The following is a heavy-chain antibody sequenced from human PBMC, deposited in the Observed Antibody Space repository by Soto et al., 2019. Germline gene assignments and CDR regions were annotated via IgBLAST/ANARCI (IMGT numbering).Heavy chain of an antibody. D-gene: IGHD3-3*01. Sequence: ASVKVSCKASGYTFTSYDINWVRQATGQGLEWMGWMNPNSGNTGYAQKFQGRVTMTRNTSISTAYMELSSLRSEDTAVYYCARHHPDFGMSSTTNWFDPWGQGTLVTVSS. CDR3: ARHHPDFGMSSTTNWFDP. V-gene: IGHV1-8*01. CDR1: GYTFTSYD. J-gene: IGHJ5*02. CDR2: MNPNSGNT.